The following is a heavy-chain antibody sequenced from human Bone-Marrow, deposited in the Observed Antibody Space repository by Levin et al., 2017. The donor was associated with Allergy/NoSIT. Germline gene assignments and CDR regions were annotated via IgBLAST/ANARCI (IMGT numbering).Heavy chain of an antibody. J-gene: IGHJ5*02. CDR1: GSVFATHY. Sequence: AGGSLRLSCKTSGSVFATHYMHWVRQAPRQGLEWMGLIDPSGGATTYAQNFQGRVTVTRDASTATVYLELTNLTSEDTGIYYCTRDNRMPVGGTGWFDPWGQGTLVTVCS. D-gene: IGHD4-23*01. V-gene: IGHV1-46*03. CDR2: IDPSGGAT. CDR3: TRDNRMPVGGTGWFDP.